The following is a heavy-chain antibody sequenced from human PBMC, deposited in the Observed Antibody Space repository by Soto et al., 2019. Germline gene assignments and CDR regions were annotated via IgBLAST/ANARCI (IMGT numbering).Heavy chain of an antibody. CDR3: ARDISSSGWYVVDY. V-gene: IGHV1-69*04. CDR1: GGTFSSYT. Sequence: SVKVSCKASGGTFSSYTISWVRQAPGQGLEWMGRIIPILGIANYAQKFQGRVTITADKSTSTAYMELSSLRSEDTAVYYCARDISSSGWYVVDYWGQGTLVTVSP. CDR2: IIPILGIA. D-gene: IGHD6-19*01. J-gene: IGHJ4*02.